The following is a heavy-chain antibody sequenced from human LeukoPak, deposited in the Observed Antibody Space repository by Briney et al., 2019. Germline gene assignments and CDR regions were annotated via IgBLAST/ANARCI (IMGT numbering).Heavy chain of an antibody. J-gene: IGHJ4*02. CDR2: IDPIFGTA. CDR3: ARVARGYYVSSGQGNY. Sequence: PVKLSRKAFGSTFCTYAVSWVRQAPGHRLGCMGRIDPIFGTANYAQKFQGRVTITADKSTSKDYMELSSLRSEDTAVYYCARVARGYYVSSGQGNYWGQGTLVTVSS. D-gene: IGHD3-22*01. V-gene: IGHV1-69*06. CDR1: GSTFCTYA.